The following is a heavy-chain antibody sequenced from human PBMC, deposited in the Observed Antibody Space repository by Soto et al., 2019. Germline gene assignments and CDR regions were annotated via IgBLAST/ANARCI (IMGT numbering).Heavy chain of an antibody. D-gene: IGHD3-10*01. Sequence: PWGSLRRSCAASAFTFSNYGMHWVRHAPGRGLEWLAVISDDGVSKYYADSVQGRFTISRDNSEVVVLLQMNSLRPDDTALYFCARAYYFGSGTSYTLYYWGQGTQVTVSS. CDR1: AFTFSNYG. V-gene: IGHV3-30*03. J-gene: IGHJ4*02. CDR3: ARAYYFGSGTSYTLYY. CDR2: ISDDGVSK.